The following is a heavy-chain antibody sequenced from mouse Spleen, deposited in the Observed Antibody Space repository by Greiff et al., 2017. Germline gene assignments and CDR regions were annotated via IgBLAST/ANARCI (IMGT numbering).Heavy chain of an antibody. Sequence: VQLKESGGGLVKPGGSLKLSCAASGFTFSSYAMSWVRQTPEKRLEWVATISSGGSYTYYPDSVKGRFTISRDNAKNTLYLQMSSLRSEDTAMYYCARTYYSNYDYAMDYWGQGTSVTVSS. CDR3: ARTYYSNYDYAMDY. J-gene: IGHJ4*01. D-gene: IGHD2-5*01. V-gene: IGHV5-9-3*01. CDR1: GFTFSSYA. CDR2: ISSGGSYT.